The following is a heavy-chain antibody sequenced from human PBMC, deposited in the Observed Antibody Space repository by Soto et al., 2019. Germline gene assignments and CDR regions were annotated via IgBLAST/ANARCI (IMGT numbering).Heavy chain of an antibody. J-gene: IGHJ4*02. V-gene: IGHV2-5*02. CDR2: IYWDDDK. CDR1: VFSLSTSGVG. D-gene: IGHD1-26*01. CDR3: AHSPYSGRYLY. Sequence: QITLKESGPTLVKPTQTLTLTCTFSVFSLSTSGVGVGWIRQPPGKALEWLALIYWDDDKRYSPSLKSRLTITKDTSKNQVVLTMTKMHPVDTATYYCAHSPYSGRYLYWGQGTLVTVSS.